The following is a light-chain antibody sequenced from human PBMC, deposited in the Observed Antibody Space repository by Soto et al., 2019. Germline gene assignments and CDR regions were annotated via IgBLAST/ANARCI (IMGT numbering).Light chain of an antibody. V-gene: IGLV2-14*01. CDR2: DVS. CDR3: SLYTGCSTEDK. CDR1: SSDVGGYNC. Sequence: QSALTQPASVPGCPGQSITICCTGTSSDVGGYNCVSWYQQHPGKAPKLMIYDVSNRPSGVSNRFSCFKSGNAASLTICGFQAEDEPDLDCSLYTGCSTEDKFGSGTKITV. J-gene: IGLJ1*01.